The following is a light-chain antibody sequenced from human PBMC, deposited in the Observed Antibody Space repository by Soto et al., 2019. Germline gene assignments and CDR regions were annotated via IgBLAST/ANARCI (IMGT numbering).Light chain of an antibody. CDR2: EAS. V-gene: IGKV1-5*01. J-gene: IGKJ1*01. CDR1: QSISGW. Sequence: DIQMTQSPSTLSASVGDRFTITCRASQSISGWLAWYQQKPGTAPKLLIYEASNLESGVPSRFSGSGSGTEFTLTISSLQPDDFATYYCQQYNTYWTFGQGTKV. CDR3: QQYNTYWT.